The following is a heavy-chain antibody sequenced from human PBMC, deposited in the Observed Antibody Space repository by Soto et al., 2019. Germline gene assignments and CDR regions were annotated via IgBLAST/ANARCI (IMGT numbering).Heavy chain of an antibody. Sequence: PSQTLSLTCTVSAGSLTTSSYYGGWIRQPPLKGLECNGSIYYTGSVDYNRSLKRRVSISVDTSKKQLCLKLSSVSAADTAVYYGARHEGIPAAHGYNWFDSWGQGTPVTVSS. CDR2: IYYTGSV. D-gene: IGHD6-13*01. V-gene: IGHV4-39*01. CDR1: AGSLTTSSYY. J-gene: IGHJ5*01. CDR3: ARHEGIPAAHGYNWFDS.